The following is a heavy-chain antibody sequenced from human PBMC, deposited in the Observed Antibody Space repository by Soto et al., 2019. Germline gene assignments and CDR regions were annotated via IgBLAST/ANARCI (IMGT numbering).Heavy chain of an antibody. CDR3: ARASGSTAFFDY. D-gene: IGHD1-26*01. J-gene: IGHJ4*02. CDR1: GGSISSSSYY. CDR2: IYYSGST. V-gene: IGHV4-39*07. Sequence: SETLSLTCTVSGGSISSSSYYWGWIRQPPGKGLEWIGSIYYSGSTYYNPSLKSRVTISVDTSKNQFSLKLSSVPAADTAVYYCARASGSTAFFDYWGQGTLVTVSS.